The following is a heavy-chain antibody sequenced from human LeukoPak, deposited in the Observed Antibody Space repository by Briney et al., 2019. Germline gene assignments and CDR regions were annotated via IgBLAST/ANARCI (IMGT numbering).Heavy chain of an antibody. D-gene: IGHD6-13*01. CDR3: ARGRGSSWYYFDY. J-gene: IGHJ4*02. Sequence: SETLSLACTVSGGSISSYYWSWVRQPAGKGLEWLGRIYTSGNTNYNPSLKGRVTMSVDTSKNQFSLNLSSVTAADTAVYYCARGRGSSWYYFDYWGQGTLVTVSS. V-gene: IGHV4-4*07. CDR1: GGSISSYY. CDR2: IYTSGNT.